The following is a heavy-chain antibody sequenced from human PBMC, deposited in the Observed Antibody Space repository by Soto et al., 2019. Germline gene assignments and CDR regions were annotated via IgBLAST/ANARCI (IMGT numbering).Heavy chain of an antibody. J-gene: IGHJ4*02. D-gene: IGHD2-21*01. Sequence: SETLSLTCTVSGGSISSGGYYWSWIRQHPGKGLEWIGYIYYSGSTYYNPSLKSRVTISVDTSKNQFSLKLSSVTAADTAVYYCARWGGDYFDYWGQGTLVTVSS. CDR1: GGSISSGGYY. V-gene: IGHV4-31*03. CDR3: ARWGGDYFDY. CDR2: IYYSGST.